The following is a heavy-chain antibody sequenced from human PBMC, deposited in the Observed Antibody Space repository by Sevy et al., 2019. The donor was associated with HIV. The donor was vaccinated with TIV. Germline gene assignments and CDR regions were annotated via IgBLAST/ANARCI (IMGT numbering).Heavy chain of an antibody. D-gene: IGHD3-3*01. CDR2: ISAYTGDT. Sequence: PSVKVSCKTSGYSFNMYGISWVRQPPGQGLEWMGWISAYTGDTDYRQMFRGRVTMTTDASTNTAYMELRRLTSDDTAVYYCARHRPQGVVIIPGSGYHYGADFWGQGTMVTVSS. J-gene: IGHJ6*02. CDR1: GYSFNMYG. V-gene: IGHV1-18*01. CDR3: ARHRPQGVVIIPGSGYHYGADF.